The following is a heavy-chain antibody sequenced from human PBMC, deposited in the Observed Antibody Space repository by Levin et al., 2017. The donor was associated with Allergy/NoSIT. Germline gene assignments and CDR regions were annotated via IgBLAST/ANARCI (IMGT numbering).Heavy chain of an antibody. CDR1: GYTFTGYY. D-gene: IGHD4-23*01. Sequence: ASVKVSCKASGYTFTGYYMHWVRQAPGQGLEWMGWINPNSGGTNYAQKFQGRVTMTRDTSISTAYMELSRLRSDDTAVYYCARGARTVDYYYYYGMDVWGQGTTVTVSS. V-gene: IGHV1-2*02. J-gene: IGHJ6*02. CDR2: INPNSGGT. CDR3: ARGARTVDYYYYYGMDV.